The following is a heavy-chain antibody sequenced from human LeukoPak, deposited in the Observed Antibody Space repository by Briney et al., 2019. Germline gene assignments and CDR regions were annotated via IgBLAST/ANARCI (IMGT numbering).Heavy chain of an antibody. J-gene: IGHJ6*02. CDR1: GFSFRSFE. D-gene: IGHD1-26*01. CDR2: ISSASGTI. CDR3: ARSTELSDPYFYYGMDV. Sequence: GGSLRLSCAASGFSFRSFEMSWVRQAPGKGLECIACISSASGTIYHADSVKGRFTISRDNANNSLYLEMNSLRAEDTAIYYCARSTELSDPYFYYGMDVWGQGTTVTVSS. V-gene: IGHV3-48*03.